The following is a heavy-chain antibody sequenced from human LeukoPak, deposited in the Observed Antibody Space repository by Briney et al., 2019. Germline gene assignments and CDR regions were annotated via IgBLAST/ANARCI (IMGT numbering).Heavy chain of an antibody. CDR1: GYSFTSYW. D-gene: IGHD2-15*01. V-gene: IGHV5-10-1*01. CDR3: AGYCSGGSCYSSDYSFGMDV. Sequence: GESLKISCKGSGYSFTSYWISWVRQMPGKGLEWVGRIDPSDSYSNYSPSFQGHVTISADKSISTAYLQWSSLRASDTAMYYCAGYCSGGSCYSSDYSFGMDVWGQGTTVTVS. CDR2: IDPSDSYS. J-gene: IGHJ6*02.